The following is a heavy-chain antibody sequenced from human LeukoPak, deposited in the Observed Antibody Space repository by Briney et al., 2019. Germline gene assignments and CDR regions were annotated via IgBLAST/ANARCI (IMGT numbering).Heavy chain of an antibody. CDR3: ARQAGDSSGSDY. CDR1: GYSFTSYW. D-gene: IGHD3-22*01. V-gene: IGHV5-51*01. CDR2: IYPGYSDT. Sequence: GESLKISCNGFGYSFTSYWIGWVRQMPGNGLECLGIIYPGYSDTRYSPSFHGQVTISADKSISTAYLQWSSLKASDTAMYYCARQAGDSSGSDYWGQGSLVTVSS. J-gene: IGHJ4*02.